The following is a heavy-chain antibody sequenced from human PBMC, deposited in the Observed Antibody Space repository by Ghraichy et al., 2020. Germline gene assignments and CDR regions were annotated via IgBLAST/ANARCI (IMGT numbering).Heavy chain of an antibody. CDR2: ISWNSGSI. V-gene: IGHV3-9*01. D-gene: IGHD6-19*01. Sequence: LSCAASGFTFDDYAMHWVRQAPGKGLEWVSGISWNSGSIGYADSVKGRFTISRDNAKNSLYLQMNSLRTEDTALYYCAKAGYSSGWYGISVDYWGQGTLVTVSS. CDR3: AKAGYSSGWYGISVDY. J-gene: IGHJ4*02. CDR1: GFTFDDYA.